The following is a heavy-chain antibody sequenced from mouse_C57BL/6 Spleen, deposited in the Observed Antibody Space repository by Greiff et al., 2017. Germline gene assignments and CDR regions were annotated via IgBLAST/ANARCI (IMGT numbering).Heavy chain of an antibody. CDR2: IHPNSGST. CDR1: GYTFTSSW. Sequence: VQLQQSGAELVKPGASVKLSCKASGYTFTSSWMHWVKQRPGQGLEWIGMIHPNSGSTNYNEKFKSKATLTVDKSSSTAYMQLSSLTSEDSAVYYCARQGLAMDYWGQGTSVTVSS. CDR3: ARQGLAMDY. V-gene: IGHV1-64*01. D-gene: IGHD2-4*01. J-gene: IGHJ4*01.